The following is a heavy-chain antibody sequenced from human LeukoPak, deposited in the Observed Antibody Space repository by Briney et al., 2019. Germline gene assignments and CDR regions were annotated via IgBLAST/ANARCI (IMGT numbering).Heavy chain of an antibody. CDR2: IIPILGIA. D-gene: IGHD4-17*01. V-gene: IGHV1-69*04. CDR1: GGTFSSYA. J-gene: IGHJ4*02. CDR3: ARAPRVYGDYLDFFDY. Sequence: GASVKVSCKASGGTFSSYAISWVRQAPGQGLEWMGRIIPILGIANYAQKFQGRVTITADKSTNTAYMELSSLRSEDTAVYYCARAPRVYGDYLDFFDYWGQGTLVTVSS.